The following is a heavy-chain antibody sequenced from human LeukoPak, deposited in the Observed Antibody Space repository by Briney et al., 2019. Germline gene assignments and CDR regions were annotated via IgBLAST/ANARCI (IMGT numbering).Heavy chain of an antibody. J-gene: IGHJ4*02. CDR3: AKDQGIAVAAPFDY. V-gene: IGHV3-33*06. D-gene: IGHD6-19*01. Sequence: GRSLRLSCVASGYTFSDHGMHWVRQAPGKGLEWVTMIWSTGTTGFYADSVKGRFTISRDNSKNTLYLQMNSLRAEDTAVYYCAKDQGIAVAAPFDYWGQGTLVTVSS. CDR2: IWSTGTTG. CDR1: GYTFSDHG.